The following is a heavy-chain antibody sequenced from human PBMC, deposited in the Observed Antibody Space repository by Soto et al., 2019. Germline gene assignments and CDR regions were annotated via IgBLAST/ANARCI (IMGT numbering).Heavy chain of an antibody. V-gene: IGHV3-30*03. CDR2: ISYDGSNK. Sequence: QVQLVESGGGVVQPGRSLRLSCAASGFTFSSYGMHWVRQAPGKGLEWVAVISYDGSNKYYADSVKGRFTISRDNSKNTLYQQMNCLRAEDTAVYYCARSPLSPVDIVPDAFDIWGQGTMVTVSS. D-gene: IGHD5-12*01. CDR3: ARSPLSPVDIVPDAFDI. J-gene: IGHJ3*02. CDR1: GFTFSSYG.